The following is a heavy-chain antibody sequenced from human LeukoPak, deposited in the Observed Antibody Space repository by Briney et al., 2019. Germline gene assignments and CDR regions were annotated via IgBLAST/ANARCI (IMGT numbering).Heavy chain of an antibody. Sequence: GGSLRLSCAASGFTFITFGFNWLRQAPGKGLEWVSFISSSSSSMNYADSVKGRFTISRDNAKKSLYLQMNSLRAEDSAVYYCARGNDLLTGYSDYWGQGTLVTVSS. V-gene: IGHV3-21*01. CDR2: ISSSSSSM. J-gene: IGHJ4*02. D-gene: IGHD3-9*01. CDR1: GFTFITFG. CDR3: ARGNDLLTGYSDY.